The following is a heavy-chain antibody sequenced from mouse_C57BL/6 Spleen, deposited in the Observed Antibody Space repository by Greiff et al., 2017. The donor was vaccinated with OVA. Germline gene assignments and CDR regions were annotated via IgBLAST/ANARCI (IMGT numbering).Heavy chain of an antibody. Sequence: QVQLQQSGAELVKPGASVKVSCKASGYTFTSYWMHWVKQRPGQGLEWIGRIHPSDSDTNYNQKFKGKATLTVDKSSSTAYMPLSSLTSEDSAVDYCARSRSYYYGSSPFAYWGQGTLVTVSA. CDR3: ARSRSYYYGSSPFAY. D-gene: IGHD1-1*01. CDR2: IHPSDSDT. V-gene: IGHV1-74*01. CDR1: GYTFTSYW. J-gene: IGHJ3*01.